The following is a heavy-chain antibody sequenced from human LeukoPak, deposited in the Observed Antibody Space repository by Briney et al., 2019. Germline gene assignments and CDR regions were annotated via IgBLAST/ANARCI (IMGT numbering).Heavy chain of an antibody. J-gene: IGHJ2*01. V-gene: IGHV5-51*01. CDR1: GYSFTSYW. D-gene: IGHD1-26*01. CDR2: IYPGDSDT. CDR3: TRRVVGATGPRPYWHFDL. Sequence: GESLQISCKGSGYSFTSYWIGWVRQMPGKGLVWMGIIYPGDSDTRYSPSFQGQVTVSADKSISTAFLQWSSLKASDTAMYYCTRRVVGATGPRPYWHFDLWGRGTLVTVSS.